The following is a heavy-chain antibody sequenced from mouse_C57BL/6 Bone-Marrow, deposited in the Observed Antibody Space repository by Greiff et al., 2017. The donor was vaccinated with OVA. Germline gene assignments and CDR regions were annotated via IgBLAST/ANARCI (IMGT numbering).Heavy chain of an antibody. D-gene: IGHD1-1*02. CDR2: IWGDGST. CDR3: AKGWGGPFDY. Sequence: VQLVESGPGLVAPSQSLSITCTVSGFSLTSYGVSWVRQPPGKGLEWLGVIWGDGSTNYHSALISSPSISKDNAKSQVFRKLNSLQTDDKATYYCAKGWGGPFDYWGQGTTLTVSS. J-gene: IGHJ2*01. V-gene: IGHV2-3*01. CDR1: GFSLTSYG.